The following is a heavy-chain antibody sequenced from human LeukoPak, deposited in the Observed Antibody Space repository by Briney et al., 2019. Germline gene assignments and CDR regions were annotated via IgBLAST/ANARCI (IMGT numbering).Heavy chain of an antibody. V-gene: IGHV1-18*01. J-gene: IGHJ4*02. CDR1: GYTFTSYG. CDR2: ISAYNGNT. D-gene: IGHD2-15*01. CDR3: ARVSPPWYCSGGSCSNYFDY. Sequence: ASVKVSCKASGYTFTSYGISWVRQAPGQGLEWMGWISAYNGNTNYAQKLQGRVTMTTDTSTSTAYMELRSLRSDDTAVYYCARVSPPWYCSGGSCSNYFDYWGQETLVTVSS.